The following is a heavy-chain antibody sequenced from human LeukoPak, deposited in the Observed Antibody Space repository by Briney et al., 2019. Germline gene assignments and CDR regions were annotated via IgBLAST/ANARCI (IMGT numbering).Heavy chain of an antibody. CDR2: INRDGTEK. CDR3: VRGDWYLES. Sequence: GGSLRLSCATSGFNFSDSRMTWVGQAPGKRLHSVANINRDGTEKHFLDSVEGRFTISRDNAKNSLYLQMNTLRPQDTALHFCVRGDWYLESWGQGTLVTVSS. CDR1: GFNFSDSR. D-gene: IGHD2-21*01. J-gene: IGHJ4*02. V-gene: IGHV3-7*04.